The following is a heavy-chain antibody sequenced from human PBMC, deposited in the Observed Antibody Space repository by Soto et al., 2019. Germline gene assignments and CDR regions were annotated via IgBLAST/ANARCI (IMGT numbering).Heavy chain of an antibody. Sequence: GGSLRLSCAASGFTFSSYSMNWVRQAPGKGLEWVSYISSSSSTIYYADSVKGRFTISRDNAKNSLYLQMNSLRDEDTAVYYCARAPVIAVAGISEHYYYGMDVWGQGTKVTVSS. CDR2: ISSSSSTI. CDR1: GFTFSSYS. CDR3: ARAPVIAVAGISEHYYYGMDV. V-gene: IGHV3-48*02. J-gene: IGHJ6*02. D-gene: IGHD6-19*01.